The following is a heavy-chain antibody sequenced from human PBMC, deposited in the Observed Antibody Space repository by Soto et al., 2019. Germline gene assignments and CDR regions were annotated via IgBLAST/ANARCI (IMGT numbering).Heavy chain of an antibody. CDR1: GYTFTSYY. D-gene: IGHD5-18*01. CDR2: INPSGGST. J-gene: IGHJ6*02. CDR3: ARVRLDTAMGRDYYYYGMDV. Sequence: ASVKVSCKASGYTFTSYYMHWVRQAPGQGLEWMGIINPSGGSTSYAQKFQGRVTMTRDTSTSTAYMELSSLRSEDTAVYYCARVRLDTAMGRDYYYYGMDVWGQGTTVTVSS. V-gene: IGHV1-46*01.